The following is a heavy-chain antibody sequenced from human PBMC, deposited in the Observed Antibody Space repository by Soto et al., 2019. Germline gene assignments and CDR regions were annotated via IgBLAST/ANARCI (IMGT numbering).Heavy chain of an antibody. CDR1: GFTFSSYG. CDR3: ARVGAYYDFWSGYPGPNYYYGMDV. CDR2: IWYDGSNK. J-gene: IGHJ6*02. D-gene: IGHD3-3*01. Sequence: WGSLRLSCAASGFTFSSYGMHWVRQAPGKGLEWVAVIWYDGSNKYYADSVKGRFTISRDNSKNTLYLQMNSLRAEDTAVYYCARVGAYYDFWSGYPGPNYYYGMDVWGQGTTVTVSS. V-gene: IGHV3-33*01.